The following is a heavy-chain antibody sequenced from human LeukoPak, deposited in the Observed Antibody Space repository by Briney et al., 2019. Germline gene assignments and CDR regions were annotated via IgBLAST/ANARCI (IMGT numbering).Heavy chain of an antibody. D-gene: IGHD3-10*01. V-gene: IGHV3-48*03. CDR3: ARTRITGAFDI. Sequence: GGSLRLSCAASGFTFSSYEMNWVRQAPGKGLEWVSYISSSGSTIYYADSVKGRFTISRDNAKNSLYLQMNSLRAEDTAVYYCARTRITGAFDIWGQGTMVTVSS. J-gene: IGHJ3*02. CDR1: GFTFSSYE. CDR2: ISSSGSTI.